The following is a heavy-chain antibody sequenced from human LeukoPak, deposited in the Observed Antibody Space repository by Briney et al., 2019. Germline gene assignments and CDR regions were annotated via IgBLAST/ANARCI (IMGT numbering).Heavy chain of an antibody. D-gene: IGHD4-17*01. CDR3: ARSDYGDYLPSDY. CDR2: IYYGENT. Sequence: SETLSLTCTVSGGSISSGPYYWGWIRQPPGKGLEWIGNIYYGENTYYNPSLKSRVTISIDTSKNQFYLKLSSLTAADTAVYYCARSDYGDYLPSDYWGQGTLVTVSS. CDR1: GGSISSGPYY. J-gene: IGHJ4*02. V-gene: IGHV4-39*01.